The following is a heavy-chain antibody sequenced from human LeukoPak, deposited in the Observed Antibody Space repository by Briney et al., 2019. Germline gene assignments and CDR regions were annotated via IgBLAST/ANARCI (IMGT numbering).Heavy chain of an antibody. V-gene: IGHV4-61*02. CDR1: GGSISSGSYY. CDR3: AREPRRKTYYYDSSGTPDGAFDI. D-gene: IGHD3-22*01. CDR2: IYTSGST. J-gene: IGHJ3*02. Sequence: SQTLSLTCTVSGGSISSGSYYWSWIRQPAGKGLEWIARIYTSGSTNYNPSLKSRVTISVDTSKNQFSLKLSSVTAADTAVYYCAREPRRKTYYYDSSGTPDGAFDIWGQGTMVTVSS.